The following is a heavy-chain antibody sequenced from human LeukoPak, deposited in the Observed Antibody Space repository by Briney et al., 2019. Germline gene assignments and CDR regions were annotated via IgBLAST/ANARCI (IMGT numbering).Heavy chain of an antibody. CDR2: INPNSGGT. J-gene: IGHJ5*02. Sequence: ASVKVSCKASGYTFTGYDMHWVRQAPGQGLEWMGWINPNSGGTNYAQKFQGRVAMTRDTSISTAYMELSRLRSDDTAVYYCARDPRIAALGGWFDPWGQGTLVTVSS. V-gene: IGHV1-2*02. D-gene: IGHD6-6*01. CDR1: GYTFTGYD. CDR3: ARDPRIAALGGWFDP.